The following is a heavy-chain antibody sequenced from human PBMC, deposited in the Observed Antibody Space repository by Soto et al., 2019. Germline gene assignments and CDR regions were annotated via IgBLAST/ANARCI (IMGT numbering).Heavy chain of an antibody. J-gene: IGHJ6*02. CDR3: ARDLTVTMGRQYYYYGMDV. D-gene: IGHD4-17*01. V-gene: IGHV3-11*06. CDR1: GFTFSDFY. CDR2: ISGSGSYT. Sequence: QMQLVESGGGLVKPGGSLRLSCAASGFTFSDFYMTWIRQAPGKGLEWVSYISGSGSYTNYADSVKGRFTISRDNAKNSLYLQMNSLRAEDTAVYYCARDLTVTMGRQYYYYGMDVWGQGTTVTVSS.